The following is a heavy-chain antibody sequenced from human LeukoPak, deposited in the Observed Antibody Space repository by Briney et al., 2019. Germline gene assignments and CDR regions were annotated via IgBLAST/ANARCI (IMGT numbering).Heavy chain of an antibody. Sequence: GGSLRLSCAASGFTVSSNYMSWVRQAPGKGLEWVSAISGSGGSTYYADSVKGRFTISRDNSKNTLYLQMNSLRAEDTAVYYCAKPGARGATREYYFDYWGQGTLVTVSS. CDR3: AKPGARGATREYYFDY. CDR2: ISGSGGST. D-gene: IGHD1-26*01. J-gene: IGHJ4*02. V-gene: IGHV3-23*01. CDR1: GFTVSSNY.